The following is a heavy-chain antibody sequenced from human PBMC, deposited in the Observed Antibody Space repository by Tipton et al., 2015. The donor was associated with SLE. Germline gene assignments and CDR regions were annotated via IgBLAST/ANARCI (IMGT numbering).Heavy chain of an antibody. V-gene: IGHV4-34*09. CDR3: ASVDDTVTTHFEH. Sequence: GLVKPSETLSLTCVVHGGSFSGYYWSWIRQLPGKGLEWIGYIYLSGLTSYNPSLNNRVSISVDTSNSQFSLKLSSVTAADTAIYYCASVDDTVTTHFEHWGQGTLVTVSS. D-gene: IGHD4-17*01. CDR1: GGSFSGYY. CDR2: IYLSGLT. J-gene: IGHJ4*02.